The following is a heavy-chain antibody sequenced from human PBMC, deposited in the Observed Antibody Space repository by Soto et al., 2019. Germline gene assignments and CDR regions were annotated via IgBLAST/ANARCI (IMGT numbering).Heavy chain of an antibody. Sequence: PGGSLRLSCAASGFTFSSYAMSWVRQAPGKGLEWVSVISGGAGSTDYADSVKGRFTIFRDNSKNALYLQMNSLRAEDTAVYFCAKDRWESFSSGGWFDPWGLGTLVTVSS. J-gene: IGHJ5*02. D-gene: IGHD3-16*01. CDR2: ISGGAGST. CDR1: GFTFSSYA. CDR3: AKDRWESFSSGGWFDP. V-gene: IGHV3-23*01.